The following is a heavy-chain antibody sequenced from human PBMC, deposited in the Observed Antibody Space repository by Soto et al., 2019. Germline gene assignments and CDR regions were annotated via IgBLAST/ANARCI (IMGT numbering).Heavy chain of an antibody. CDR2: ISYDGSNK. CDR3: ARDALFGVVGADAFDI. CDR1: GFTFSSYA. J-gene: IGHJ3*02. D-gene: IGHD3-3*01. Sequence: GGSLRLSCAASGFTFSSYAMHWVRQAPGKGLEWVAVISYDGSNKYYADSVKGRFTISRDNSKNTLHLQMNSLRAEDTAVYYCARDALFGVVGADAFDIWGQGTMVTVSS. V-gene: IGHV3-30-3*01.